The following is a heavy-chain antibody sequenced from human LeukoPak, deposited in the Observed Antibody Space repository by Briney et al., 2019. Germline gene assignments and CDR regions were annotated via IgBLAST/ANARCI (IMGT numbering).Heavy chain of an antibody. CDR2: IYSGGTT. Sequence: GGSLRLSCAASGFSVRTNYMSWVRQAPGKGLEWVSVIYSGGTTRYADSVKGRFTISRDNSKNTLFLQMNSLRAEDTAVYYCAKRGMTTVKEGFDYWGQGTLVTVSS. J-gene: IGHJ4*02. D-gene: IGHD4-11*01. CDR3: AKRGMTTVKEGFDY. CDR1: GFSVRTNY. V-gene: IGHV3-53*01.